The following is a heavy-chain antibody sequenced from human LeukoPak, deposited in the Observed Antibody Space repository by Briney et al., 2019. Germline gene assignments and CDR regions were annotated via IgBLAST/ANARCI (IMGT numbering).Heavy chain of an antibody. D-gene: IGHD3-3*01. CDR1: GFTLSSYA. J-gene: IGHJ6*02. Sequence: GGSLRLSCAPSGFTLSSYAMSWVRQAPGKGLEWVSAISGSGGSTYYADSVKGRFTISRDNSKNTLYLQMNSLRAEDTAVYYCASKYYDFWSGYQNLYYYYGMDVWGQGTTVTVSS. V-gene: IGHV3-23*01. CDR2: ISGSGGST. CDR3: ASKYYDFWSGYQNLYYYYGMDV.